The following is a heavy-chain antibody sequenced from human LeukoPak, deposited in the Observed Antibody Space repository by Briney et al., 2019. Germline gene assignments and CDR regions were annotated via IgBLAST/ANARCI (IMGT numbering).Heavy chain of an antibody. J-gene: IGHJ4*02. CDR1: GFTFSSYA. D-gene: IGHD5-18*01. CDR2: ISYDGSNK. Sequence: GGSLRLSCAASGFTFSSYAMHWVRQAPGKGLEWVAVISYDGSNKYYADSVKGRFTISRDNSKNTLYLQMNSLRAEDTAVYYCARAGGSEGGYSYGYYYFDYWGQGTLVTVSS. V-gene: IGHV3-30*04. CDR3: ARAGGSEGGYSYGYYYFDY.